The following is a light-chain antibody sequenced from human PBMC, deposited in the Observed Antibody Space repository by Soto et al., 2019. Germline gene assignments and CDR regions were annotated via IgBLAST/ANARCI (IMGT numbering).Light chain of an antibody. CDR1: ERISSNY. Sequence: EIVLTQSPGTLSLSPGERATLSCRASERISSNYVAWYQQKPGQAPRLLISGASRRATGIPDRVSGSGSGTDFTLTISRLEPEDFAVYYCQQYGSSPLTFGGGTKVDIK. V-gene: IGKV3-20*01. J-gene: IGKJ4*01. CDR3: QQYGSSPLT. CDR2: GAS.